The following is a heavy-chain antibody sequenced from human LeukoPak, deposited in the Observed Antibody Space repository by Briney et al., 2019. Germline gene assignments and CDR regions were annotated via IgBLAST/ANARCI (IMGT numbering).Heavy chain of an antibody. CDR3: ATQDDYNFDY. CDR1: GGSISSSSYY. D-gene: IGHD5-24*01. J-gene: IGHJ4*02. V-gene: IGHV4-39*01. CDR2: IYYSGST. Sequence: PSETLSLTCTVSGGSISSSSYYWDWIRQPPGKGLEWIGSIYYSGSTYYNPSLKSRVTISVDTSKKQLSLKLSSVTAADTAVYSCATQDDYNFDYRGQGTLVTVSS.